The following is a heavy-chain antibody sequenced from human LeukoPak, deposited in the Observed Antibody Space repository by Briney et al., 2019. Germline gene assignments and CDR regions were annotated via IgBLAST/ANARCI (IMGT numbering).Heavy chain of an antibody. V-gene: IGHV4-59*12. CDR2: IYYSGST. J-gene: IGHJ4*02. D-gene: IGHD5-18*01. Sequence: SETLSLTCTVSGGSISSYYWSWIRQPPGKGLEWIGYIYYSGSTNYNPSLKSRVTISVDTSKNQFSLKLSSVTAADTAVYYCARGSSGQTAMANYFDYWGQGTLVTVSS. CDR1: GGSISSYY. CDR3: ARGSSGQTAMANYFDY.